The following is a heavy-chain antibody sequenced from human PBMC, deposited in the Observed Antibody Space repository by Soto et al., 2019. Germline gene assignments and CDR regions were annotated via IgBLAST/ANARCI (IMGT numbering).Heavy chain of an antibody. CDR3: ARDGQQLAPYAFDF. J-gene: IGHJ3*01. D-gene: IGHD6-13*01. V-gene: IGHV3-33*01. CDR2: IWSDGSNK. CDR1: GFTFSNHA. Sequence: QVQLVESGGGVVQPGRSLRLSCAASGFTFSNHAMHWVRQAPGKGLEWVAQIWSDGSNKYYADSVKGRFTISRDNSKNTLFLQMDSLTVEDTAVYICARDGQQLAPYAFDFWGHGTTVTVSS.